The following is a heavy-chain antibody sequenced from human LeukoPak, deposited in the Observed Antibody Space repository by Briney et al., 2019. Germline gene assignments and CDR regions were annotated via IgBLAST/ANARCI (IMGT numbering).Heavy chain of an antibody. D-gene: IGHD3-10*01. CDR1: GYTFTSYD. CDR2: MNPNSGNT. V-gene: IGHV1-8*01. CDR3: ALTRSLQAHAFDI. Sequence: GASVKVSCKASGYTFTSYDINWVRQATGQGLEWMGWMNPNSGNTGYAQKFQGRVTITRNTSISTAYMELSSLRSEDTAVYYCALTRSLQAHAFDIWGQGTMVTVSS. J-gene: IGHJ3*02.